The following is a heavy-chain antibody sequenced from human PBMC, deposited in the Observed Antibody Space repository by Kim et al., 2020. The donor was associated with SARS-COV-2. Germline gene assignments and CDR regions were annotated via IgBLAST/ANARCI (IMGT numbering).Heavy chain of an antibody. D-gene: IGHD3-10*01. J-gene: IGHJ6*02. V-gene: IGHV3-49*03. CDR1: GFTFGDYA. CDR2: IRSKAYGGTT. CDR3: TRVKIVVRGKMGGMDV. Sequence: GGSLRLSCTASGFTFGDYAMSWFRQAPGKGLEWVGFIRSKAYGGTTEYAASVKGRFTISRDDSKSIAYLQMNSLKTEDTAVYYCTRVKIVVRGKMGGMDVWGQGTTVTVSS.